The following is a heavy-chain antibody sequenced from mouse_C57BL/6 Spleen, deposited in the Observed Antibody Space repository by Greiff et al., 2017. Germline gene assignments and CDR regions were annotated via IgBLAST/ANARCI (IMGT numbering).Heavy chain of an antibody. CDR3: ARSPRYYGSSYFDY. D-gene: IGHD1-1*01. J-gene: IGHJ2*01. V-gene: IGHV1-82*01. CDR1: GYAFSSSW. Sequence: VKLQQSGPELVKPGASVKISCKASGYAFSSSWMNWVKQRPGKGLEWIGRIYPGDGDTNYNGKFKGKATLTADKSSSTAYMQLSSLTSEDSAVYFCARSPRYYGSSYFDYWGQGTTLTVSS. CDR2: IYPGDGDT.